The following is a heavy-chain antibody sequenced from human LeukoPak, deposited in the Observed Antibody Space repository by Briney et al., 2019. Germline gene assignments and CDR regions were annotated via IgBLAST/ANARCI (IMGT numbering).Heavy chain of an antibody. CDR2: INPNSGGT. J-gene: IGHJ6*02. CDR3: ARDGGHRYYDFWSGSLSYYYGMDV. Sequence: ASVKVSCKASGYTFTGYYMHWVRQAPGQGLEWMGWINPNSGGTNYAQKFRGWVTMTRDTSTSTVYMELSSLRSEDTAVYYCARDGGHRYYDFWSGSLSYYYGMDVWGQGTTVTVSS. CDR1: GYTFTGYY. V-gene: IGHV1-2*04. D-gene: IGHD3-3*01.